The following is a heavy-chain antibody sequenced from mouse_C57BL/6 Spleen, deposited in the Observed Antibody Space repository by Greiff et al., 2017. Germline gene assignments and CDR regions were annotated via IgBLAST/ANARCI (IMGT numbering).Heavy chain of an antibody. J-gene: IGHJ2*01. CDR1: GFTFSSYA. Sequence: EVKLLESGGGLVKPGGSLKLSCAASGFTFSSYAMSWVRQTPEKRLEWVATFSDGGSYTYYPDNVTGRFTITRDKAKNNLYLQMSHLKSEDTAMYYGARERGNYENYFDYWGQGTTLTVSS. CDR3: ARERGNYENYFDY. V-gene: IGHV5-4*01. CDR2: FSDGGSYT. D-gene: IGHD2-1*01.